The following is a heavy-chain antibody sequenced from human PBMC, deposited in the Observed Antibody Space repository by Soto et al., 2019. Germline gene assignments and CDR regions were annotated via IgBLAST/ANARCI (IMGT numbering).Heavy chain of an antibody. J-gene: IGHJ2*01. CDR1: GFTFSSYG. CDR3: ASIPQIAVADTRFGYSDL. D-gene: IGHD6-19*01. CDR2: IWYDGSNK. Sequence: QVQLEESGGGVVQPGRSLRLSCAASGFTFSSYGMHWVRQAPGKGLVWVAVIWYDGSNKYYADSVKGRFTISRDNSKNTLYLPMNSLGAEDTAVYYCASIPQIAVADTRFGYSDLWCRGTLFTVSS. V-gene: IGHV3-33*01.